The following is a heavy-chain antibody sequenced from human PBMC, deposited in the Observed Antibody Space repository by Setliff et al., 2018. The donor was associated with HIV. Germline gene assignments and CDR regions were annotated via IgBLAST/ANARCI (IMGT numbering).Heavy chain of an antibody. CDR1: GYNFSTYS. CDR2: INVGKGDT. J-gene: IGHJ4*01. D-gene: IGHD3-3*02. V-gene: IGHV1-3*01. Sequence: ASVKVSCKASGYNFSTYSLHWVRQAPGQSLEWMGWINVGKGDTKYSQAFQDRITITRDTSANTAYMELSSLRSDDTAVYFCARGALLAVFDFDHWGHGTLVTVSS. CDR3: ARGALLAVFDFDH.